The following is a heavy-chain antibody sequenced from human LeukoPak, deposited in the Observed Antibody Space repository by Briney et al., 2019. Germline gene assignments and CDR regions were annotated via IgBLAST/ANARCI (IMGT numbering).Heavy chain of an antibody. D-gene: IGHD3-10*01. CDR3: ARGGDYYLTYYYMDV. V-gene: IGHV1-69*15. CDR1: GGTFTSYA. J-gene: IGHJ6*03. CDR2: IIPIFGTS. Sequence: GSSVKVSCKASGGTFTSYAISWVRHAPGQGLEWMGRIIPIFGTSNYAQKFQGRVTITADESTSTAYMELSNLRSEDPAVYYCARGGDYYLTYYYMDVWGKGTTVTISS.